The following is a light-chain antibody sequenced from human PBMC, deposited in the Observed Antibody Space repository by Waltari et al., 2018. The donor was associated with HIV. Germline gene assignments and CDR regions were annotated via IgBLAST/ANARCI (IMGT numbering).Light chain of an antibody. CDR1: SSNIGSNY. J-gene: IGLJ2*01. V-gene: IGLV1-47*01. CDR2: RNN. CDR3: AAWGDSLSGQVV. Sequence: QSVLTQPPSASGTPGQRVTISCSGSSSNIGSNYVYWYQQLPGTAPKLLIYRNNQRPSGGPDRFSGSKSGTSASLAISGLRSGDGADYYCAAWGDSLSGQVVFGGGTKLTVL.